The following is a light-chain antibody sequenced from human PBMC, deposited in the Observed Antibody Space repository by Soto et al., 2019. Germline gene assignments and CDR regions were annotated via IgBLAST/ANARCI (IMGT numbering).Light chain of an antibody. J-gene: IGKJ3*01. CDR3: QQYGSSPFT. CDR2: GSS. Sequence: EIVLTQSPGTLSLSPGERATLSCWASQSISSNYIAWYQQKPGQAPRLLISGSSIRANGIPKRFSGSGSGTRFTLTISSLEPEDFAVFYCQQYGSSPFTVGPGTKVDFK. V-gene: IGKV3-20*01. CDR1: QSISSNY.